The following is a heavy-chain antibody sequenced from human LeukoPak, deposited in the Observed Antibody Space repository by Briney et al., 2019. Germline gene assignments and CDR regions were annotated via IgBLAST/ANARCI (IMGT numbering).Heavy chain of an antibody. V-gene: IGHV5-51*01. Sequence: RGESLQISCKASGYKFTNYWIGWVGQMPGKGLEGMGIIDPDDSASTYSPSFEGQLTISVDKSAKTAYLQWGSLKSSDPAIYYCARPMGAVTNYAFDVGGQGTMVTVPS. CDR2: IDPDDSAS. D-gene: IGHD4-17*01. CDR3: ARPMGAVTNYAFDV. CDR1: GYKFTNYW. J-gene: IGHJ3*01.